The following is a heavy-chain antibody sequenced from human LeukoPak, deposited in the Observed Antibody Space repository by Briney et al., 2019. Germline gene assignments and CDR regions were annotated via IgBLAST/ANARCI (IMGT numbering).Heavy chain of an antibody. V-gene: IGHV4-59*01. CDR2: IYYSGST. J-gene: IGHJ4*02. CDR1: GGSMSTYY. D-gene: IGHD3-22*01. CDR3: AREHSYYDSSGYYYGSGYFDY. Sequence: NSSETLSLTCTVSGGSMSTYYWSWIRQPPGKGLEWIGYIYYSGSTNYNPSLKSRVIISVDTSKNLFSLKLSSVTAADTAVYSCAREHSYYDSSGYYYGSGYFDYWGQGTLVTVSS.